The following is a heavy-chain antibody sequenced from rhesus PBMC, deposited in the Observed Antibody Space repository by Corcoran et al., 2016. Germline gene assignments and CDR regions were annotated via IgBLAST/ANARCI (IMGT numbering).Heavy chain of an antibody. Sequence: QLQLQESGPGLVKPSEPLSVTCAVAGGSISSSYWSWIRPAPGKGLEWIGYIYGSGSSTNYNPSLKSRVTLSVDTSKSQLSLKLSSVTTADTAVYYCARDWHSGLDYWGQGVLVTVSS. CDR1: GGSISSSY. D-gene: IGHD2-33*01. V-gene: IGHV4-169*02. CDR2: IYGSGSST. CDR3: ARDWHSGLDY. J-gene: IGHJ4*01.